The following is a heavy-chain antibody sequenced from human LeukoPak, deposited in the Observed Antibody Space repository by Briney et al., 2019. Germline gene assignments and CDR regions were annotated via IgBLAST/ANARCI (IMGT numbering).Heavy chain of an antibody. CDR3: ARVNREMATITP. J-gene: IGHJ4*02. CDR1: GYSISSGYY. CDR2: IYHSGST. D-gene: IGHD5-24*01. Sequence: SETLSLTCTVSGYSISSGYYWGWIRQPPGKGLEWFGSIYHSGSTYYNPSLKSRVTISVDTSKNQFSLKLSSVTAEDTAVYYCARVNREMATITPWGQGTLVTVSS. V-gene: IGHV4-38-2*02.